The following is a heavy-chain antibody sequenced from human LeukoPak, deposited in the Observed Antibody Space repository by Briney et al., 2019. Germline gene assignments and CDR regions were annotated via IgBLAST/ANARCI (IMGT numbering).Heavy chain of an antibody. Sequence: PSETLSLTCTVSGGSISSSSYYWGWIRQPPGKGLEWIGYIYYSGSTYYNPSLKSRVTVSVDTSKNQFSLKLSSVTAADTAVYYCANNWETFDYWGQGTLVTVSS. CDR2: IYYSGST. D-gene: IGHD1-20*01. CDR3: ANNWETFDY. J-gene: IGHJ4*02. CDR1: GGSISSSSYY. V-gene: IGHV4-61*05.